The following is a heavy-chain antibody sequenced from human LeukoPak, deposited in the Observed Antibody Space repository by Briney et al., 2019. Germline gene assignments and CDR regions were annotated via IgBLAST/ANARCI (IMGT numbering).Heavy chain of an antibody. D-gene: IGHD6-13*01. V-gene: IGHV3-30*02. CDR1: GFTFSDYG. J-gene: IGHJ4*02. CDR3: ARESSSWKYYFDF. Sequence: GGSLRLSCAASGFTFSDYGMHWVRQAPGKGLEWVAFIRNDGSYEYYPDSVKGRFTISRDNSRNALFLQMNSLRAEDTAVYYCARESSSWKYYFDFRGQGTLVTVSS. CDR2: IRNDGSYE.